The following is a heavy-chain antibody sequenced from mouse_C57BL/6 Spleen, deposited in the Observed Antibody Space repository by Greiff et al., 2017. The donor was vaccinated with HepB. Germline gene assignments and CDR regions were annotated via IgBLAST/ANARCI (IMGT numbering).Heavy chain of an antibody. Sequence: LVKPGASVKISCKASGYAFSSSWMNWVKQRPGKGLEWIGRIYPGDGDTNYNGKFKGKATLSADKSSSTAYMQLSSLTSEDSAVYFCARSDGYPYYAMDYWGQGTSVTVSS. CDR1: GYAFSSSW. V-gene: IGHV1-82*01. J-gene: IGHJ4*01. D-gene: IGHD2-3*01. CDR2: IYPGDGDT. CDR3: ARSDGYPYYAMDY.